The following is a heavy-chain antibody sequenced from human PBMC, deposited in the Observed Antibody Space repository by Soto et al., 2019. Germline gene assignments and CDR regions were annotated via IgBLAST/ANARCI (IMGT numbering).Heavy chain of an antibody. V-gene: IGHV1-69*01. Sequence: QVQLVQSGAEVKKPGSSVKVSCKASGGTFSSYAISWVRQAPGQGLEWMGGIIPISGTANYAQKLQGRVTITADESTRTAYMELSRLRSEATAVYYCARSQGSSTSLAIYYYYYYGMDVWGQGTTVSVSS. CDR2: IIPISGTA. CDR3: ARSQGSSTSLAIYYYYYYGMDV. J-gene: IGHJ6*02. D-gene: IGHD2-2*01. CDR1: GGTFSSYA.